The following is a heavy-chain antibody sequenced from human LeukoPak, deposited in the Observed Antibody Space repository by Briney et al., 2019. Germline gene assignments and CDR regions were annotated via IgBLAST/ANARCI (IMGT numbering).Heavy chain of an antibody. CDR3: AREWCDEDFCAFDI. J-gene: IGHJ3*02. CDR1: GFTFSSYA. CDR2: ISYDGSNK. V-gene: IGHV3-30-3*01. D-gene: IGHD2-8*02. Sequence: PGGSLRLSCAASGFTFSSYAMPWVRQAPGKGLEWVAVISYDGSNKYYADSVKGRFTISRDNSKNTLYLQMNSLRAEDTAVYYCAREWCDEDFCAFDIWGQGTMVTVSS.